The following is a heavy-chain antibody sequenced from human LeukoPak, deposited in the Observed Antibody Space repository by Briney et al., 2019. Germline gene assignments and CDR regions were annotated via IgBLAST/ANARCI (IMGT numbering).Heavy chain of an antibody. CDR3: ARIMTYNYYYMDV. Sequence: SETLSLTCAVYGGSFSGYYWSWIRQPPGKGLEWIGEINHSGSTNYNPSLKSRVTISVDTSKNQFSLKLSSVTAADTAVYYCARIMTYNYYYMDVWGKGTTVTVSS. CDR2: INHSGST. V-gene: IGHV4-34*01. CDR1: GGSFSGYY. D-gene: IGHD3-16*01. J-gene: IGHJ6*03.